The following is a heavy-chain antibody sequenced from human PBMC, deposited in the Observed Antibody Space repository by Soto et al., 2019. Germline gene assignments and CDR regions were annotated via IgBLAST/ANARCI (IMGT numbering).Heavy chain of an antibody. CDR2: ICAYNCNT. D-gene: IGHD3-3*01. Sequence: SEQVSCKASGYTFTSYGIIWVRQAPGQGLEWMGWICAYNCNTNYTQKLQDRVTMTTDPSTSTVYMELRSLRSDDTAVYYCARDGVRTLRFLEWSHIGNYDMDVWGQGTTVTVSS. V-gene: IGHV1-18*01. CDR3: ARDGVRTLRFLEWSHIGNYDMDV. J-gene: IGHJ6*02. CDR1: GYTFTSYG.